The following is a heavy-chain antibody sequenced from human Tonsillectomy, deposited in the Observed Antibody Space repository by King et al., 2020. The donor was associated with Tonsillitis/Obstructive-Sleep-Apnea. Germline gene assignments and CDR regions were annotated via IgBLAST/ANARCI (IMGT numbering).Heavy chain of an antibody. J-gene: IGHJ6*03. V-gene: IGHV4-39*01. Sequence: QLQESGPGLVKPSETLSLTCTVSGGSVSSSTYYWGWIRQPPGKGLEWIGTVYYNGITYYNPSLKSRATVSVDMSTNQFSLKLSSVTAADTAVYYCVRHYPHSSSDYYYYMDVWGKGTTVTVSS. D-gene: IGHD6-6*01. CDR1: GGSVSSSTYY. CDR3: VRHYPHSSSDYYYYMDV. CDR2: VYYNGIT.